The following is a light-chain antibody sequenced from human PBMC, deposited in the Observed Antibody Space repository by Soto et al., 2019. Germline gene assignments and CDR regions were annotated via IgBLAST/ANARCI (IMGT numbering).Light chain of an antibody. CDR3: AAWDDSLNGYV. CDR2: SNN. J-gene: IGLJ1*01. Sequence: QSVLTQPPSASGTPGQRVTISCSGGSSNIGSNNVNWYQQLPGTAPKLLIYSNNQRPSGVPARFSGSKSGTSASLAISGLQSEDEADYYCAAWDDSLNGYVFGTGTKVTVL. CDR1: SSNIGSNN. V-gene: IGLV1-44*01.